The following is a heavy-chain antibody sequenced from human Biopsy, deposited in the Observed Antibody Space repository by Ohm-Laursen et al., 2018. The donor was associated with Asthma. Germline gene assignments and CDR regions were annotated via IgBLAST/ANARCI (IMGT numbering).Heavy chain of an antibody. CDR1: GFTFGGYA. J-gene: IGHJ5*02. Sequence: SLRLSCTASGFTFGGYAMSWVRQAPGKGLEWVSSITGSGGFTYYADSVKGRFTISRDKSENTLYLQMNSLRAEDTAVYYCTRRWGRTMVQGLDPWGQGTLVTVSS. D-gene: IGHD3-10*01. CDR2: ITGSGGFT. CDR3: TRRWGRTMVQGLDP. V-gene: IGHV3-23*01.